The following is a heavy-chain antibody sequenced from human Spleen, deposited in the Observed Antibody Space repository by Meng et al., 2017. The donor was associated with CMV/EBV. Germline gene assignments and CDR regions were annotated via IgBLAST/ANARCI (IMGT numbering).Heavy chain of an antibody. V-gene: IGHV3-33*01. J-gene: IGHJ5*02. CDR1: GFTFSSYG. D-gene: IGHD6-19*01. Sequence: GGSLRLSCAASGFTFSSYGMHWVRQAPGKGLEWVAVIWYDGSNKYYADSVKGRFTISRDNSKNTLYLQMNSLRAEDTAVYYCAREQPSSVAGTSRWFDPWGQGTLVTVSS. CDR2: IWYDGSNK. CDR3: AREQPSSVAGTSRWFDP.